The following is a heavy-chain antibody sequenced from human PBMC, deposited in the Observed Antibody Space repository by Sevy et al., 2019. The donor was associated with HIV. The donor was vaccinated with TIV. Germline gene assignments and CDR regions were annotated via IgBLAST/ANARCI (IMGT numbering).Heavy chain of an antibody. CDR1: GFIFSKFA. V-gene: IGHV3-23*01. D-gene: IGHD4-17*01. CDR2: VSGNDGST. J-gene: IGHJ4*02. CDR3: AKDFSYGGNSWNFDX. Sequence: GGSLRLSCAASGFIFSKFALSWVRQAPGRGLEWVSAVSGNDGSTYYAASVKGRFTISRDISENMLYLQMNSLSAEDTAVYYCAKDFSYGGNSWNFDXXGQGTLVTVSS.